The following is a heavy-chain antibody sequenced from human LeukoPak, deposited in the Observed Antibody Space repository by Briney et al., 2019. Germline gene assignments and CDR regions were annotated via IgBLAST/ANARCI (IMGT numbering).Heavy chain of an antibody. D-gene: IGHD3-10*01. CDR3: ARGGYYGSGNDFRFDP. CDR2: ICTSGII. CDR1: GGSITSGTYC. V-gene: IGHV4-61*09. J-gene: IGHJ5*02. Sequence: PSETLSLTCSVSGGSITSGTYCWSWIRQPAGKGLEWIGHICTSGIINNNPSLKSRVTISVDTSKTQFSLKLSSVTAADTAIYYCARGGYYGSGNDFRFDPWGQGTLVTVSS.